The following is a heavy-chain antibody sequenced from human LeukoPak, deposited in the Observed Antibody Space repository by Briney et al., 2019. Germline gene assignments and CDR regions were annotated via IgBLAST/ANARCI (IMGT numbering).Heavy chain of an antibody. D-gene: IGHD2-15*01. J-gene: IGHJ6*04. Sequence: SETLSLTCAVSGYSISSGYYWGWIRPPPGKGLEWIGRIYHSGSTYYNPSLKSRVTISVDTSKNQFSLKLSSVTAADTAVYYCAGPDKDVVVVVAAARYYYYGMDVWGKGTTVTVSS. CDR3: AGPDKDVVVVVAAARYYYYGMDV. CDR2: IYHSGST. CDR1: GYSISSGYY. V-gene: IGHV4-38-2*01.